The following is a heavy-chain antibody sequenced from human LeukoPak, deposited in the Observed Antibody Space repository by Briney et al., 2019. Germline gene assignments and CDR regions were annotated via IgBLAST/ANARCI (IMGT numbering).Heavy chain of an antibody. CDR3: ARDSSGWENWFDP. J-gene: IGHJ5*02. V-gene: IGHV1-69*13. D-gene: IGHD6-19*01. CDR1: EGTFSSYA. Sequence: ASVKVSCKASEGTFSSYAISWVRQAPGQGLEWMGGIIPIFGTANYAQKFQGRVTITADESTSTAYMELSSLRSEDTAVYYCARDSSGWENWFDPWGQGTLVTVSS. CDR2: IIPIFGTA.